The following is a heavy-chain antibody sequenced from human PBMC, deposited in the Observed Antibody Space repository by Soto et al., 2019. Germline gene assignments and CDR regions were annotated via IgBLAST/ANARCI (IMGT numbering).Heavy chain of an antibody. CDR2: ISDSGGST. D-gene: IGHD6-6*01. CDR1: GFTFGSYA. CDR3: ASLDRGSSLFYYYYGVDV. J-gene: IGHJ6*02. V-gene: IGHV3-23*01. Sequence: PGGSLRLSCAASGFTFGSYAMSWVRQAPGKGLEWVSLISDSGGSTYYADSVKDRFTISRDNSKNTLYLQMNSLRAEDTAVYYCASLDRGSSLFYYYYGVDVWGQGTTVTVSS.